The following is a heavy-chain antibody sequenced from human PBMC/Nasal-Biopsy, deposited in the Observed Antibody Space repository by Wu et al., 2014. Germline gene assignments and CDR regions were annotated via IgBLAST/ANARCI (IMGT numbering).Heavy chain of an antibody. CDR3: VKDLDGDCSGDWDY. D-gene: IGHD2-15*01. V-gene: IGHV3-9*01. Sequence: LRLSCAASGFTFGHYAMHWVRQAPGKGLEWVSGISWNSHIIGYADSVKGRFTSSRDNAENSLYLQMNSLRPEDTAVYYCVKDLDGDCSGDWDYWGQGTLVTVSS. CDR1: GFTFGHYA. J-gene: IGHJ4*02. CDR2: ISWNSHII.